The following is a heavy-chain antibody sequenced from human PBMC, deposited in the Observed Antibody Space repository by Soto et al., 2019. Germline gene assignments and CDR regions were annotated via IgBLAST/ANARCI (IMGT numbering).Heavy chain of an antibody. J-gene: IGHJ6*03. CDR1: GFTFSSYW. CDR3: ARDREGYYYYYMDV. Sequence: GGSLRLSCAASGFTFSSYWMSWVRQAPGKGLEWVANIKQDGSEKYYVGSVKGRFTISRDNAKNSLYLQMNSLRAEDTAVYYCARDREGYYYYYMDVWGKGTTVTVSS. V-gene: IGHV3-7*01. CDR2: IKQDGSEK.